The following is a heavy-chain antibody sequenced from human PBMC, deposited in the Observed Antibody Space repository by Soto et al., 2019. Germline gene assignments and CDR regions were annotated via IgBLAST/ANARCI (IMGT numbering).Heavy chain of an antibody. Sequence: ASVKVSCKASGYTFTSYAMHWVRQAPGQRPEWMGWINAGNGNTKYSQKFQGRVTITRDTSASTAYMELSSLRSEDTAVYYCARGDCTNGVCYRDDDAFDIWGQGTMVTVSS. D-gene: IGHD2-8*01. CDR1: GYTFTSYA. CDR3: ARGDCTNGVCYRDDDAFDI. V-gene: IGHV1-3*01. J-gene: IGHJ3*02. CDR2: INAGNGNT.